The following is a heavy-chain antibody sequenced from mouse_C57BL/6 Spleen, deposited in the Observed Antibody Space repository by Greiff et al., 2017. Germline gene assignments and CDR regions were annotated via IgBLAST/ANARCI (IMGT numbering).Heavy chain of an antibody. Sequence: QVQLKESGPELVKPGASVKISCKASGYAFSSYWMNWVKQRPGKGLEWIGQLYPGDGDTNYNGKFKGKATLTADKSSSTAYMQLSSLTSEDSAVYFCARGKDDGNYRYFDVWGTGTTVTVSS. V-gene: IGHV1-80*01. CDR2: LYPGDGDT. D-gene: IGHD2-1*01. J-gene: IGHJ1*03. CDR1: GYAFSSYW. CDR3: ARGKDDGNYRYFDV.